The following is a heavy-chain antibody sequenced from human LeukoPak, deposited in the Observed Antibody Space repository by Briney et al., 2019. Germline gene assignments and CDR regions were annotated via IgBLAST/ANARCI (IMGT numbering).Heavy chain of an antibody. CDR1: GFTVSSNY. Sequence: GGSLRLSCAASGFTVSSNYMSWVRQAPGKGLEWVSVIYSGGSTYYEDSVKGRFTISRDNSKNTLYLQMNSLRAEDTVVYYCARATSAGYYYYGMDVWGQGTTVTVSS. CDR2: IYSGGST. J-gene: IGHJ6*02. V-gene: IGHV3-66*01. D-gene: IGHD2-2*01. CDR3: ARATSAGYYYYGMDV.